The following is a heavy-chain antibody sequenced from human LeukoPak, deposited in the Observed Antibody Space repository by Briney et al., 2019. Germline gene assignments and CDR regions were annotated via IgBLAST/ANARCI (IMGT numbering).Heavy chain of an antibody. CDR1: GYTFTGYY. CDR3: ARVNYGDYWYFDL. D-gene: IGHD4-17*01. CDR2: TNPNSGGT. J-gene: IGHJ2*01. Sequence: ASVKVSCKASGYTFTGYYMHWVRQAPGQGLEWMGWTNPNSGGTNYAQKFQGRVTMTRDTSISTAYMELSRLRSEDTAVYYCARVNYGDYWYFDLWGRGTLVTVSS. V-gene: IGHV1-2*02.